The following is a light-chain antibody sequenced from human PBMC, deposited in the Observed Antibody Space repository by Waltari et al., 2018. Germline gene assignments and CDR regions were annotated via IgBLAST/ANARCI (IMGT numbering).Light chain of an antibody. V-gene: IGKV4-1*01. J-gene: IGKJ2*01. CDR2: WAS. CDR1: QSVLYSSNNKNY. CDR3: QQYYRTHMYT. Sequence: IVLTQSPDSLAVSLGERATINCKSSQSVLYSSNNKNYLAWYQQKPGQPPKLLIYWASTRESGVTDRVSGSGCGTDFTLTISSLQAEDVAVDYCQQYYRTHMYTFGQGTKLEIK.